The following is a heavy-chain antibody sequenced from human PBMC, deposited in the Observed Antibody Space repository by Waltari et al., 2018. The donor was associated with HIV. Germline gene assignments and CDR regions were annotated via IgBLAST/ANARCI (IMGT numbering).Heavy chain of an antibody. D-gene: IGHD3-22*01. CDR2: INPSGGST. Sequence: QVQLVQSGAEVKKPGASVKVSCKASGYTFSNYYMPWVRQAPGHGLEWVGIINPSGGSTSYAQKFQGRVTMTRDTSTSTVYMELSSLRSEDTAVYYCARVVDYYDSSGYYYFDYWGQGTLVTVSS. J-gene: IGHJ4*02. CDR1: GYTFSNYY. CDR3: ARVVDYYDSSGYYYFDY. V-gene: IGHV1-46*03.